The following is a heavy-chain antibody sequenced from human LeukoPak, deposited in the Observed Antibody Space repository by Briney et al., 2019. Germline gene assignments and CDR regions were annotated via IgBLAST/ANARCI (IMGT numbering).Heavy chain of an antibody. Sequence: GGSLRLSCAASGFTFSSYPMTWVRQAPGKGPEWVSFISDSGGITNYADSVKGRFTISRDNSKNTLYLQMNSLRAEDTAVYYCAKNTQYSGYYDCWGQGTLVAVSS. D-gene: IGHD6-6*01. V-gene: IGHV3-23*01. CDR3: AKNTQYSGYYDC. CDR1: GFTFSSYP. J-gene: IGHJ4*02. CDR2: ISDSGGIT.